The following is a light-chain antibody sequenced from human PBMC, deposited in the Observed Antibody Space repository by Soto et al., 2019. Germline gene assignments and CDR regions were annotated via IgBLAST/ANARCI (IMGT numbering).Light chain of an antibody. Sequence: QSALTQPASVSGSPGQSITISCTGTSSDVGGYNYVSWYQQHPGKAPKLMIYDVSNRPSGVSSRFSGSKSGNTASLTISGHQAEDEADYYCSSYTSSSIVVFGGGTKLTVL. V-gene: IGLV2-14*01. J-gene: IGLJ2*01. CDR3: SSYTSSSIVV. CDR1: SSDVGGYNY. CDR2: DVS.